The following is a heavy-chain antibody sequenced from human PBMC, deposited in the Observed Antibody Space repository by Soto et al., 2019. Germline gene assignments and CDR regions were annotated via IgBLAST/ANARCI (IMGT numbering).Heavy chain of an antibody. Sequence: GGSLRLSCAASGFICSSYDMSWVRQAPGKGLEWVSTILVDGRTFYVDSVKGRFTVSRDSSQNTVYLQMNSLTAGDTALYYCAKATATGGGAFDICGQGTMVTVSS. CDR1: GFICSSYD. V-gene: IGHV3-23*01. D-gene: IGHD2-8*02. CDR2: ILVDGRT. CDR3: AKATATGGGAFDI. J-gene: IGHJ3*02.